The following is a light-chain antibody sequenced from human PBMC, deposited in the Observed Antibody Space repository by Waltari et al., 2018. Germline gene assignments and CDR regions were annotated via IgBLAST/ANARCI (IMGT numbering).Light chain of an antibody. V-gene: IGLV2-14*03. CDR2: DVS. CDR1: SSDVGGYKS. J-gene: IGLJ2*01. CDR3: SSYTSSSTRV. Sequence: QSALTQPASVSGSPGQSITISCTATSSDVGGYKSVSWYQQHPGKAPKLMIYDVSNRPSGVSNRFSGSKSGNTASLTISGLQAEDEADYYCSSYTSSSTRVFGGGTKLTVL.